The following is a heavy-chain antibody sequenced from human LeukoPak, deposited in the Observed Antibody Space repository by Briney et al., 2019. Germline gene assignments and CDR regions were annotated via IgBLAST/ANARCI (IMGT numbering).Heavy chain of an antibody. D-gene: IGHD6-13*01. V-gene: IGHV4-59*12. CDR2: IYYSGST. CDR1: GDSFSYFY. CDR3: ARDDRYSSSWYESDP. Sequence: PSETLSLTCTVSGDSFSYFYWSWIRQPLGKGLEWIGSIYYSGSTYYNPSLKSRVTISVDTSKNQFSLKLSSVTAADTAVYYCARDDRYSSSWYESDPWGQGTLVTVSS. J-gene: IGHJ5*02.